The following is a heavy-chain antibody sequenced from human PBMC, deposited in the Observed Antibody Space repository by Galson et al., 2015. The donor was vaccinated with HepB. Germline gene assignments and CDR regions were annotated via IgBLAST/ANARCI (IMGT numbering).Heavy chain of an antibody. Sequence: SLRLSCAASGFTFSSYAMHWVRQAPGKGLEWVAVISYDGSNKYYTDSVKGRFTISRDSSKNTLYLQMNSLRAEDTAVYSCTRGKVAGNSYYYGMDVWGQGTTVTVSS. J-gene: IGHJ6*02. CDR3: TRGKVAGNSYYYGMDV. CDR2: ISYDGSNK. V-gene: IGHV3-30-3*01. D-gene: IGHD6-19*01. CDR1: GFTFSSYA.